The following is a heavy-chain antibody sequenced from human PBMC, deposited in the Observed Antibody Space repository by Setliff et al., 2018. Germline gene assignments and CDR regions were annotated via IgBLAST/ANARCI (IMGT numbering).Heavy chain of an antibody. D-gene: IGHD3-22*01. CDR2: ISYDGSNK. CDR3: ARGDSSGYYYVQEVFIDY. CDR1: GFTFSSYG. J-gene: IGHJ4*02. Sequence: PGGSLRLSCAASGFTFSSYGMHWVRQAPGKGLEWVAVISYDGSNKYYADSVKGRFTISRDNSKNTLYLQMNSLRAEDTAVYYCARGDSSGYYYVQEVFIDYWGQGTLVTVSS. V-gene: IGHV3-30*19.